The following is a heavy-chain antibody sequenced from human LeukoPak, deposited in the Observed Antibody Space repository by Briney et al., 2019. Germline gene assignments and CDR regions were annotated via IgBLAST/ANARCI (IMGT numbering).Heavy chain of an antibody. D-gene: IGHD3-22*01. CDR1: GFTFSSYA. Sequence: PGGSLRLSCAASGFTFSSYAMSWIRQAPGKGLEWVSAISGSGGSTYYADSVKGRFTISRDNSKNTLYLQMNSLRAEDTAVYYCAKAQYYYDSRALDYWGQGTLVTVSS. J-gene: IGHJ4*02. V-gene: IGHV3-23*01. CDR3: AKAQYYYDSRALDY. CDR2: ISGSGGST.